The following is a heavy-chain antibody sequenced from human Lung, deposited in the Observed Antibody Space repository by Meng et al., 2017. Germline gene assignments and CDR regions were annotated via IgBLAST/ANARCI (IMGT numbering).Heavy chain of an antibody. CDR3: ARDADWVIFDH. Sequence: GESLKISCAASGFTFSSYNMHWVRQTPGEGLVWVSLINTDASSTTYADSVKGRFTISRDDAKNTVYLQMNSLRAEDTAVYYCARDADWVIFDHWGQGALVTVSS. CDR2: INTDASST. D-gene: IGHD3-9*01. CDR1: GFTFSSYN. V-gene: IGHV3-74*03. J-gene: IGHJ4*02.